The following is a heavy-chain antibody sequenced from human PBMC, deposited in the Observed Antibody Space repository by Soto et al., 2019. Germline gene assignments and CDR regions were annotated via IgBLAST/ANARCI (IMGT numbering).Heavy chain of an antibody. CDR3: TTHADYYDSSGYYYVGWFDP. D-gene: IGHD3-22*01. CDR2: IKSKTDGGTT. CDR1: GFTFSNAW. J-gene: IGHJ5*02. Sequence: PGGSLRLSCAASGFTFSNAWMSWVRQAPGKGLEWVGRIKSKTDGGTTDYAAPVKGRFTISRDDSKNTLYLQMNSLKTEDTAVYYCTTHADYYDSSGYYYVGWFDPWGQGTLVTVSS. V-gene: IGHV3-15*01.